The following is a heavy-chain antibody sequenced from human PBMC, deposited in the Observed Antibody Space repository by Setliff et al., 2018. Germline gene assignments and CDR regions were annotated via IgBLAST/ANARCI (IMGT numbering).Heavy chain of an antibody. J-gene: IGHJ3*01. Sequence: PSETLSLTCTVSGGSISSGSYYWSWIRQPAGKGLEWIGEINHSGSTNYNPSLKSRVTISVDTSKNQFSLKLSSVTAADTAVYYCARIDIVLMVYADWGQGTMVTVSS. CDR2: INHSGST. V-gene: IGHV4-61*10. CDR1: GGSISSGSYY. CDR3: ARIDIVLMVYAD. D-gene: IGHD2-8*01.